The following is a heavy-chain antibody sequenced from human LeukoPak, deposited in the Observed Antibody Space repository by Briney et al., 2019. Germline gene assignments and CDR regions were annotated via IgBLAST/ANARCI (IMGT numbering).Heavy chain of an antibody. CDR2: IRYDGSNK. CDR3: AKAVPLLWFGEFRGNDAFDI. CDR1: GFTFSSYG. J-gene: IGHJ3*02. V-gene: IGHV3-30*02. D-gene: IGHD3-10*01. Sequence: PGGSLRLSCAASGFTFSSYGMHWVRQAPGKGLEWVAFIRYDGSNKYYADSVKGRFTISRDNSKNTLYLQMNSLRAEDTAVYYCAKAVPLLWFGEFRGNDAFDIWGQGTMVAVSS.